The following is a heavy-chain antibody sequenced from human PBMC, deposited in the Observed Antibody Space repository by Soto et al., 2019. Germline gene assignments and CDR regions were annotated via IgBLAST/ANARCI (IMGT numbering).Heavy chain of an antibody. CDR2: IYYSGST. CDR1: GGSISGYY. V-gene: IGHV4-59*01. J-gene: IGHJ5*02. D-gene: IGHD5-12*01. CDR3: ARDPIGYGGWFDP. Sequence: QVQLQESGPGLVKPSETLSLTCTVSGGSISGYYWSWIRQPPGKGLEWIGYIYYSGSTNYNPSLKSRVXXSXDXXKNQFSLKLSSVTAADTAVYYCARDPIGYGGWFDPWGQGTLVTVSS.